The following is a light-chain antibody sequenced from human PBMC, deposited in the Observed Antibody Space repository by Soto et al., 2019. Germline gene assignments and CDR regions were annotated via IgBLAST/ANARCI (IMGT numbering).Light chain of an antibody. J-gene: IGLJ2*01. Sequence: QSALTQPPSASGSPGQSVTISCTGTSSDVGDFDYVSWYQQYPGKAPRLMIYEVTRRPSGVPDRFSGSKSGNTASLTVSGLQAEDEADYYCSSYGGSTTVLFGGGTKVTVL. CDR3: SSYGGSTTVL. CDR1: SSDVGDFDY. V-gene: IGLV2-8*01. CDR2: EVT.